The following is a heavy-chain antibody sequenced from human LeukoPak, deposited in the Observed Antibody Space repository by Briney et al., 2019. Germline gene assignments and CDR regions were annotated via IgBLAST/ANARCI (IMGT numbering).Heavy chain of an antibody. CDR1: GFTVSSNY. CDR3: AREIYYYGSGSYPGPHMDV. V-gene: IGHV3-66*02. CDR2: IYSGGST. Sequence: GGSLRLSCAASGFTVSSNYMNWVRQAPGKGLEWVSVIYSGGSTYYADSVKGRFTISRDNSKNTLYLQMNSLRAEDTAVYYCAREIYYYGSGSYPGPHMDVWGKGTTVTVSS. J-gene: IGHJ6*03. D-gene: IGHD3-10*01.